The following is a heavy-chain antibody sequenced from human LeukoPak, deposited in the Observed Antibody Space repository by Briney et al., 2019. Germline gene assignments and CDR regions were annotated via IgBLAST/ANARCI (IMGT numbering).Heavy chain of an antibody. CDR2: IIPILGIA. Sequence: SVKVSCKASGGTFISYTISWVRQAPGQGLEWMGRIIPILGIANYAQKFQGRVTVTADKSTSTAYMELSSLRSEDTAVYYCARGSVFGVVIITHWGQGTLVTVSS. J-gene: IGHJ4*02. D-gene: IGHD3-3*01. V-gene: IGHV1-69*02. CDR3: ARGSVFGVVIITH. CDR1: GGTFISYT.